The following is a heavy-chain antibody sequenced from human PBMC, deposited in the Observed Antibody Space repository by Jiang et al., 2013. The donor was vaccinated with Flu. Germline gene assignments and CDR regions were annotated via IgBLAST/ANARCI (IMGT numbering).Heavy chain of an antibody. CDR2: ISGSSSMI. J-gene: IGHJ4*02. CDR1: GFNFNIYG. V-gene: IGHV3-48*01. CDR3: TTSDGHLDN. Sequence: VQLVESGGGLVQLGGSLRLSCAASGFNFNIYGMNWVRQAPGMGLEWVSYISGSSSMIQYADSVKGRFTISRDNAQNSLYMQMNRLRADDTAVYFCTTSDGHLDNWGQGTLVTVSS.